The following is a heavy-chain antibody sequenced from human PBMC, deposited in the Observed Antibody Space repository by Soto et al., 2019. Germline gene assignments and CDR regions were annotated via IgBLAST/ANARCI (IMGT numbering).Heavy chain of an antibody. V-gene: IGHV4-59*01. CDR2: IYYSGST. Sequence: SETLSLTCTVSGGSISSYYWSWIRQPPGKGLEWIGYIYYSGSTNYNPSLKSRVTISVDTSKNQFSLKLSSVTAADTAVYYCARGVKWSFSGWYYYYYGMDVWCQGNTVT. CDR1: GGSISSYY. D-gene: IGHD6-19*01. J-gene: IGHJ6*02. CDR3: ARGVKWSFSGWYYYYYGMDV.